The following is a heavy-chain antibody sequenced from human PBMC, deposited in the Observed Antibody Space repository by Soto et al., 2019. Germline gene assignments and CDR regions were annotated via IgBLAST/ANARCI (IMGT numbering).Heavy chain of an antibody. CDR2: ISGTGDTT. V-gene: IGHV3-23*01. J-gene: IGHJ4*02. Sequence: GGSLRLSCAASGFTFTNFAMNWVRQAPGKGLEWVSVISGTGDTTYNADSVKGRFTISRDNSMNTAFLQMNSLRAEDTALYYCAKGYCSSTSCSFDYWGQGXLVTVYS. D-gene: IGHD2-2*01. CDR3: AKGYCSSTSCSFDY. CDR1: GFTFTNFA.